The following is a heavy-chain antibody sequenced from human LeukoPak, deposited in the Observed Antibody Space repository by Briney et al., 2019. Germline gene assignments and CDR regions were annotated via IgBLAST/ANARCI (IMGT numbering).Heavy chain of an antibody. CDR1: GGTFSSYA. J-gene: IGHJ4*02. V-gene: IGHV1-69*13. CDR2: IIPIFGTA. Sequence: ASVKVSCKASGGTFSSYAISWVRQAPGQGLEWMGGIIPIFGTANYAQKFQGRVTITADESTSTAYMELSSLRSEDTAVYYCARGGSSGWPKNSYYFDYWGQGTLVTVSS. D-gene: IGHD6-19*01. CDR3: ARGGSSGWPKNSYYFDY.